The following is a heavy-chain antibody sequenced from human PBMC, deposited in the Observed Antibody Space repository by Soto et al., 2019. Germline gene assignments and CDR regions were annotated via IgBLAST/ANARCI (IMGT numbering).Heavy chain of an antibody. CDR2: MNPNSGNT. CDR3: ARERTGTTSMDV. CDR1: GYTFTSYD. V-gene: IGHV1-8*02. J-gene: IGHJ6*02. Sequence: VQLVQSGAEVKKPGASVNVSCKASGYTFTSYDINWVRQATGQGREWMGWMNPNSGNTGYAQKFQGRVTMTRNTSISTAYMELSSLRSEDKAVYYCARERTGTTSMDVWGQGTTVTVSS. D-gene: IGHD1-1*01.